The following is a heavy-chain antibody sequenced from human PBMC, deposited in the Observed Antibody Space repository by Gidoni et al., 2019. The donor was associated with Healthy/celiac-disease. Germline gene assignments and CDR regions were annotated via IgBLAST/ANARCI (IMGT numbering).Heavy chain of an antibody. Sequence: EVQLVASGGGLVQPGGSLRLYCAASGFTFSSYRTNWVRQAPGKGLEGVSVISSSSSTIYYADSVKGRFTISRDNAKNSLYLQMNSLRAEDTAVYYCARGPGYSSSWYDYYFDYWGQGTLVTVSS. CDR1: GFTFSSYR. V-gene: IGHV3-48*01. J-gene: IGHJ4*02. CDR3: ARGPGYSSSWYDYYFDY. CDR2: ISSSSSTI. D-gene: IGHD6-13*01.